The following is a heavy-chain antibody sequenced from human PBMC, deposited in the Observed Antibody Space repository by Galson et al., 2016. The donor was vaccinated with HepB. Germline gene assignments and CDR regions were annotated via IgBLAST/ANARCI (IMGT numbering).Heavy chain of an antibody. CDR3: AREYLSGTETEFFQH. CDR2: INPNSGGT. D-gene: IGHD6-13*01. J-gene: IGHJ1*01. V-gene: IGHV1-2*02. CDR1: GYTFTGFY. Sequence: SVKVSCKASGYTFTGFYMHWVRQAPGQGLEWMGWINPNSGGTHSAQKFQGRVSLTRDTSISTAYMELSRLRSDDTAVYYCAREYLSGTETEFFQHWGRGTLVSVSS.